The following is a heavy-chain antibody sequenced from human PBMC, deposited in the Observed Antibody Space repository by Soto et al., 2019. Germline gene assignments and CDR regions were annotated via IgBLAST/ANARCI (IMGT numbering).Heavy chain of an antibody. Sequence: ASVKVSCKASGYTFTGYYMHWVRQAPGQGLEWMGWINPNSGGTNYAQKFQGWVTMTRDTSISTAYMELSRLRSDDTAVYYCARGAYCTNGVCYTPNWFDPWGQG. CDR1: GYTFTGYY. CDR3: ARGAYCTNGVCYTPNWFDP. CDR2: INPNSGGT. V-gene: IGHV1-2*04. D-gene: IGHD2-8*01. J-gene: IGHJ5*02.